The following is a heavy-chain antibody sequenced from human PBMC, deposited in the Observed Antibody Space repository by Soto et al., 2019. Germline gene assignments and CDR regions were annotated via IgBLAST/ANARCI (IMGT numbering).Heavy chain of an antibody. V-gene: IGHV1-8*01. Sequence: ASVKVSCKASGYTFTSYDINWVRQATGQGLEWMGWMNPNSGNTGYAQKFQGRVTMTRNTSINTAYMELSSLRSEDTAVYYCARDRLPDGIWTFDYWGRGTLVTVSS. D-gene: IGHD2-15*01. CDR2: MNPNSGNT. CDR1: GYTFTSYD. CDR3: ARDRLPDGIWTFDY. J-gene: IGHJ4*02.